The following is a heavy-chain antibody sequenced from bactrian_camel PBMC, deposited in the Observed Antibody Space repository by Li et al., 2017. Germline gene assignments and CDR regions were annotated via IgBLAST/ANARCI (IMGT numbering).Heavy chain of an antibody. J-gene: IGHJ4*01. CDR3: AASFTACVARAHYVERYNY. D-gene: IGHD3*01. CDR1: GFTRTSFA. Sequence: HVQLVESGGGSVQAGGSLRLSCSYSGFTRTSFAMAWFRQAPGKEREGVAAIYTREGKTYYADSVKGRFTVSVDNARKTLYLQMNDLKPEDTAVYYCAASFTACVARAHYVERYNYWGQGTQVTVS. CDR2: IYTREGKT. V-gene: IGHV3S1*01.